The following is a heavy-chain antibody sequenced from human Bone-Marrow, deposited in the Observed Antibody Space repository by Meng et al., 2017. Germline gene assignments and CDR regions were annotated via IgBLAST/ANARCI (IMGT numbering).Heavy chain of an antibody. J-gene: IGHJ4*02. CDR2: IYSGGST. Sequence: GESLKISCAASGFTVSSNYMSWVRQAPGKGLEWVSVIYSGGSTYYADSVKGRFTISRDNSKNTLYLQMNSLRAEDTAVYYCAKAPYYYDSSGYYYLYYFDYWGQGTLVTVSS. CDR1: GFTVSSNY. V-gene: IGHV3-53*01. D-gene: IGHD3-22*01. CDR3: AKAPYYYDSSGYYYLYYFDY.